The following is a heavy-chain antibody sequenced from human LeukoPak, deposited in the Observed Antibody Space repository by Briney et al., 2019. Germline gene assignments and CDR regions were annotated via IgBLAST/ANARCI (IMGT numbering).Heavy chain of an antibody. D-gene: IGHD3-10*01. CDR1: GGSISSYY. CDR3: ARDKYYGSGSVD. V-gene: IGHV4-59*01. Sequence: SETLSLTCTVSGGSISSYYWSWIRQPPGKGLEWIGYIYYSGSTNYNPSLKSRVTISVETSKSQFSLKLSSVTAADTAVYYCARDKYYGSGSVDWGQGTLVTVSS. J-gene: IGHJ4*02. CDR2: IYYSGST.